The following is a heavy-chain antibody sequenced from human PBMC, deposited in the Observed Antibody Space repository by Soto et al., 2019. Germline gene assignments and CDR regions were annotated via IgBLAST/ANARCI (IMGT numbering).Heavy chain of an antibody. Sequence: SVKVSWKASGGTFSSYAISWVRQAPGQGLEWMGGIIPIFGTANYAQKFQGGVTITADESTSTAYMELSSLRSEDTAVYYCARDTPIAAAGTGYGMDVWGQGTTVTVSS. CDR1: GGTFSSYA. V-gene: IGHV1-69*13. D-gene: IGHD6-13*01. CDR3: ARDTPIAAAGTGYGMDV. J-gene: IGHJ6*02. CDR2: IIPIFGTA.